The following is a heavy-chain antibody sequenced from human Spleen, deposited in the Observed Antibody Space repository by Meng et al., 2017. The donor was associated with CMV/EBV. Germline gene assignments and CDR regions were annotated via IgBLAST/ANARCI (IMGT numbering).Heavy chain of an antibody. J-gene: IGHJ5*02. Sequence: SETLSLTCAVYGGSFSGYYLSWIRQSPGKGLEWIGEINNSGSTNYIPSLRSRVTISVDASKNQFSLKLSSVTAADTAVYYCARGMVVVVAAEDWFDPWGQGTLVTVSS. D-gene: IGHD2-15*01. V-gene: IGHV4-34*01. CDR2: INNSGST. CDR1: GGSFSGYY. CDR3: ARGMVVVVAAEDWFDP.